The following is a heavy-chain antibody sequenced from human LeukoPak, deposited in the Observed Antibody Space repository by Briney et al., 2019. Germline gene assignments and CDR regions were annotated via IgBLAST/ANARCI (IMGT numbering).Heavy chain of an antibody. D-gene: IGHD3-10*01. Sequence: SETLSLTCTVSGGSISTSSYYWSWIRQPPGKGLEWIGEINHSGSTNYNPSLKSRVTISVDTSKNQFSLKLSSVTAADTAVYYCARGRFELLWFGNRFDYWGQGTLVTVSS. CDR2: INHSGST. J-gene: IGHJ4*02. V-gene: IGHV4-39*07. CDR1: GGSISTSSYY. CDR3: ARGRFELLWFGNRFDY.